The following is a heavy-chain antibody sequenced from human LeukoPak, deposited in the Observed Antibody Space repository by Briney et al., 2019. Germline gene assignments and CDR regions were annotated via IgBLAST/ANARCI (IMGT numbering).Heavy chain of an antibody. CDR2: VYYSGTT. D-gene: IGHD4-23*01. CDR1: DGSFSGYF. Sequence: PSETLSLTCAVYDGSFSGYFWSWIRQPPGKGLEWIGYVYYSGTTNYNPSLKSRVIISVDTSKNQFSLKLSPVIAADTAVYYCARVGVDYSGNIIKYYFDYWGQGTLVTVSS. J-gene: IGHJ4*02. V-gene: IGHV4-59*01. CDR3: ARVGVDYSGNIIKYYFDY.